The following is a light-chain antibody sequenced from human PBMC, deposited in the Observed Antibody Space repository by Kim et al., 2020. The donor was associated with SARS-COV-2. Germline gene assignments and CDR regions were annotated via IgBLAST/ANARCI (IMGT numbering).Light chain of an antibody. Sequence: DIQMTQSPSTLSASVGDRVTITCRASHSISTWLAWYQQKPGKAPELLMYDASRLQSGVPSRFSGSGSGTEFTLTISSLQPGDFATYYCQQYDSYSRTFGQGTKLEI. V-gene: IGKV1-5*01. CDR1: HSISTW. J-gene: IGKJ2*01. CDR2: DAS. CDR3: QQYDSYSRT.